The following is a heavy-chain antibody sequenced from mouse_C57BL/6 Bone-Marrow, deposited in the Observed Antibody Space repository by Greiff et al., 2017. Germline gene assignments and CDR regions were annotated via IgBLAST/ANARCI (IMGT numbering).Heavy chain of an antibody. Sequence: EVQLVESGEGLVKPGGSLKLSCAASGFTFSSYAMSWVRQTPEKRLEWVAYISSGGDYIYYADTVKGRFTIARDNARNTLYLQMSRLKSEDTAVYYCTRGGLLRFAYWGQGTLVTVSA. D-gene: IGHD2-10*01. V-gene: IGHV5-9-1*02. CDR1: GFTFSSYA. J-gene: IGHJ3*01. CDR2: ISSGGDYI. CDR3: TRGGLLRFAY.